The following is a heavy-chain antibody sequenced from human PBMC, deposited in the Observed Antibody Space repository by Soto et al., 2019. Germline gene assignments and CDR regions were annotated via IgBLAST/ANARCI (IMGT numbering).Heavy chain of an antibody. CDR1: GFTFNNYA. CDR3: ARDPSYYSSAYWCDY. D-gene: IGHD3-22*01. J-gene: IGHJ4*02. CDR2: IWKDGSTK. V-gene: IGHV3-33*01. Sequence: QVQLVESGGGVLQPGRSLRLSCAASGFTFNNYAFHWVRQAPGKGLEWVAFIWKDGSTKYYVDSVKGRFTISRDNSKNTVNLEMNSLRAEDTAMYYFARDPSYYSSAYWCDYWGQGTLVTVSS.